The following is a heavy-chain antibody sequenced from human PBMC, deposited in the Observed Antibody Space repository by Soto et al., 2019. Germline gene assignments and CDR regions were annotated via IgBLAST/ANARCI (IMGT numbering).Heavy chain of an antibody. V-gene: IGHV4-61*08. CDR3: ARSGSAYAKYYFDF. J-gene: IGHJ4*02. CDR2: ISYTGDT. CDR1: GDSVSSGGYF. Sequence: QVRLQESGPGLVKPSETLSLTCAVSGDSVSSGGYFWSWVRQPPGNGLEWIGYISYTGDTNQKPSLNSRASMAVDASTNQFSLRLTSVTTADPAVYYCARSGSAYAKYYFDFWGQGILVTVSP. D-gene: IGHD3-22*01.